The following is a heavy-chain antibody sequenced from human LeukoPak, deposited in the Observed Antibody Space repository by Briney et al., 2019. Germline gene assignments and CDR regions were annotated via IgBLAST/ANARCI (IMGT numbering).Heavy chain of an antibody. CDR3: AREGIWYYYDSSGYYSY. Sequence: GGSLRLSCAASGFTFDDYAMHWVRQAPGKGLEWVSGISWNSGSIGYADSVKGRFTISRDNAKNSLYLQMNSLRAEDTAVYYCAREGIWYYYDSSGYYSYWGQGTLVTVSS. V-gene: IGHV3-9*01. CDR2: ISWNSGSI. D-gene: IGHD3-22*01. J-gene: IGHJ4*02. CDR1: GFTFDDYA.